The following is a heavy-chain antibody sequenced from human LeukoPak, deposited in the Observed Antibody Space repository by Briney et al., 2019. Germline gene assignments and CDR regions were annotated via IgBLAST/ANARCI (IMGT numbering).Heavy chain of an antibody. J-gene: IGHJ3*02. CDR2: INHSGST. CDR3: ARGRGCSSTSCYDAFDI. V-gene: IGHV4-34*01. Sequence: SETLSLTCAVYGGSFSGYYWSWIRQPPGKGLEWIGEINHSGSTNYNPSLKSRVTISVDTSKNQFSLKLSSVTAADTAVYYCARGRGCSSTSCYDAFDIWGQGTMVTVSS. D-gene: IGHD2-2*01. CDR1: GGSFSGYY.